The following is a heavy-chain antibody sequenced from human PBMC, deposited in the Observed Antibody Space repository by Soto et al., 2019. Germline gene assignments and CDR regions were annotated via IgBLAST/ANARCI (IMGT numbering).Heavy chain of an antibody. J-gene: IGHJ4*02. CDR1: GGTTSSYT. Sequence: QVQLVQSGAEVEKPGSSVKVSCKVSGGTTSSYTIGWVRQAPGQGLQWMGNIVPMSGKVDYAQTFQDRVTLTADKSTRTVYMELRSLRSEDTAVSFCALRTGNWNPLGDWGQGTLVTVSS. CDR3: ALRTGNWNPLGD. D-gene: IGHD1-1*01. CDR2: IVPMSGKV. V-gene: IGHV1-69*02.